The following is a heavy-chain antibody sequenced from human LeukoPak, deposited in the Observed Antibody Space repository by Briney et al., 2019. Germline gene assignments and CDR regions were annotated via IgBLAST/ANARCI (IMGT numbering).Heavy chain of an antibody. CDR1: DGSISSYY. Sequence: PSETLSLTCTVSDGSISSYYWSWIRQPPGKGLEWIGYIYYSGSTNYNPSLKSRVTISVDTSKNQFSLKLSSVTAADTAVYYCARDMDYGGNSGFDPWGQGTLVTVSS. CDR2: IYYSGST. V-gene: IGHV4-59*01. J-gene: IGHJ5*02. CDR3: ARDMDYGGNSGFDP. D-gene: IGHD4-23*01.